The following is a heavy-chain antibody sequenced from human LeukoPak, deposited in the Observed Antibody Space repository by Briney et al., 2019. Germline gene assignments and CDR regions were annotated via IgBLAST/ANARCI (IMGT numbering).Heavy chain of an antibody. D-gene: IGHD2-15*01. CDR1: GFTFSTHA. Sequence: GGSLSLSCAASGFTFSTHAMHWVRQAPGKGLEWGAFIPYDATKKTYTDSVKGRFTISRDNSQNTLYLQMNSLRVEDTAVYYCARDQDLGGGFDYWGQGTLVTVSS. CDR2: IPYDATKK. CDR3: ARDQDLGGGFDY. J-gene: IGHJ4*02. V-gene: IGHV3-30*04.